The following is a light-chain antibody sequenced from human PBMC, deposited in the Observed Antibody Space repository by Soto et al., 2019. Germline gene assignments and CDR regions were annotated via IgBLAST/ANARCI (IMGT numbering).Light chain of an antibody. Sequence: QSALTQPAFVSGSPGQSIAMSCTGTSSDVGAYDFVSWYQQHPGKAPKLLIYDVNNRPSGISSRFSGSKSGNTASLTISGLQAEDEAEYYCSSYTTARAEVFGTGTKLTVL. CDR1: SSDVGAYDF. CDR3: SSYTTARAEV. J-gene: IGLJ1*01. CDR2: DVN. V-gene: IGLV2-14*03.